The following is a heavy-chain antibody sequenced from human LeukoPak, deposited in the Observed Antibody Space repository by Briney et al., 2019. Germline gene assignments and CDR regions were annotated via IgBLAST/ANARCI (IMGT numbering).Heavy chain of an antibody. V-gene: IGHV3-73*01. CDR1: GFIFSDST. Sequence: QSGGSLRLSCAPSGFIFSDSTLHWVRQASGKGPEWVGRIGSKRNNYATKYADSVRGRFTISRDDSKNTAYLQMNSLKIEDTAMYYCTRGRYGSGSFDYWGQGTLVTVSS. CDR2: IGSKRNNYAT. J-gene: IGHJ4*02. D-gene: IGHD3-10*01. CDR3: TRGRYGSGSFDY.